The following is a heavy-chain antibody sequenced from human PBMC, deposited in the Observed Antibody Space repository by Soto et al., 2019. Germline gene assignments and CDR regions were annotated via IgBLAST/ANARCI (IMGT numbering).Heavy chain of an antibody. J-gene: IGHJ5*02. Sequence: QVQLQESGPGLVKPSETLSLTCTVSGGSISSYYWSWIRQPPGKGLGWIGYIYYSGSTNYNPSLKRRVTISVDTSKKQFSLTMSSVTAADTAVYYCARVVYYDFWSGYYKAFDPWGQGTLVTVSS. CDR3: ARVVYYDFWSGYYKAFDP. D-gene: IGHD3-3*01. V-gene: IGHV4-59*01. CDR2: IYYSGST. CDR1: GGSISSYY.